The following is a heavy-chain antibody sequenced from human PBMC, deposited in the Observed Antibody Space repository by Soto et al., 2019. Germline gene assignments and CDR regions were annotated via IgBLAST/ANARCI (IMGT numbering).Heavy chain of an antibody. D-gene: IGHD1-26*01. Sequence: QVQLVESGGGVVQPGRSLRLSCAASGFTFSSYGMHWVRQAPGKGLEWVAVIWYDGSNKYYADSVKGRFTISRDNSKNTLYLQMNSLRAEDRAVYYCARDSSRATEGYFDYWGQGTLVTVSS. CDR3: ARDSSRATEGYFDY. CDR2: IWYDGSNK. CDR1: GFTFSSYG. V-gene: IGHV3-33*01. J-gene: IGHJ4*02.